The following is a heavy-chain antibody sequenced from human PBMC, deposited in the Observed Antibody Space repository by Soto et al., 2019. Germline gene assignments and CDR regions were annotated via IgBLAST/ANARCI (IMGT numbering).Heavy chain of an antibody. Sequence: QVQVQQWGAGLLKPSETLSLTCAVYGGSFSGHYWSWIRQPPGKGLEWIGEINHRGSTNYNPSLKSRVTISVDRAKNQFPLKLSSVTAADTAVYYCARGRVGSGSAFDYWGQGALVTVSS. CDR2: INHRGST. CDR1: GGSFSGHY. CDR3: ARGRVGSGSAFDY. D-gene: IGHD6-19*01. V-gene: IGHV4-34*01. J-gene: IGHJ4*02.